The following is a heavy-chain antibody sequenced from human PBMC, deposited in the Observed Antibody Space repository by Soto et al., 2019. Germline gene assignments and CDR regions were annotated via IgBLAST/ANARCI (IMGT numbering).Heavy chain of an antibody. CDR1: GGTFSSYT. J-gene: IGHJ5*02. D-gene: IGHD2-21*02. CDR3: ARGCGDCPFDP. Sequence: QVQLVQSGAEVKKPGSSVKVSCKASGGTFSSYTISWVRQAPGQGLEWMGRIIPILGIATYAQKFQGRVTITADKSTSTAYMELSSLRSEDTAVFYCARGCGDCPFDPWGQGTLVAVSS. CDR2: IIPILGIA. V-gene: IGHV1-69*02.